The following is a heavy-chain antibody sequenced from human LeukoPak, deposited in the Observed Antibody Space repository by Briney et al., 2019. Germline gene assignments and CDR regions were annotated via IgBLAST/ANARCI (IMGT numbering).Heavy chain of an antibody. D-gene: IGHD3-3*01. CDR2: INWNGGST. CDR3: ARDREEWLSWFDP. Sequence: GGSLRLSCAASGFTFDDYGMSWVRQAPGKGLEWVSGINWNGGSTGYADSVKGRFTTSRDSAKNSLYLQVNSLRAEDTALYHCARDREEWLSWFDPWGQGTLVTVSS. V-gene: IGHV3-20*01. J-gene: IGHJ5*02. CDR1: GFTFDDYG.